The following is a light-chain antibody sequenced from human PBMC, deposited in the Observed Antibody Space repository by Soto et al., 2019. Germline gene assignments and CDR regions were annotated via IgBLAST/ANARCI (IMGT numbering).Light chain of an antibody. CDR2: EVS. J-gene: IGLJ1*01. V-gene: IGLV2-14*03. Sequence: QSALTQPASVSGSPGQSITISCTGTSSDVGAYDFVSWYQQHPDKAPKLMIYEVSNRPSGVSHRFSGSKSVNTATLTISGLQAEDEADYYCSSYTTNSTRVFGTGTKVTVL. CDR3: SSYTTNSTRV. CDR1: SSDVGAYDF.